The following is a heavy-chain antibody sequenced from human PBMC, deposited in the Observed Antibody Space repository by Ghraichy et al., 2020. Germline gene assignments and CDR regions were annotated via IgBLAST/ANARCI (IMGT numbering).Heavy chain of an antibody. CDR2: ISTDGSRT. V-gene: IGHV3-74*01. Sequence: GGSLRLSCAVSGFPFSTYWMHWVRQAPGKGPVWVSGISTDGSRTLYADSVKGRFTISRDNAKNTLYRQMNRLRAEDTAVYFCARDWAYCGGDCPWGQGTLVTVSS. J-gene: IGHJ5*02. CDR3: ARDWAYCGGDCP. CDR1: GFPFSTYW. D-gene: IGHD2-21*01.